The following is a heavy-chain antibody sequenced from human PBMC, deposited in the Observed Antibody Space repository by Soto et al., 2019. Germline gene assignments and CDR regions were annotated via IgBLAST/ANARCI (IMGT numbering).Heavy chain of an antibody. CDR1: GFTCDKYG. J-gene: IGHJ4*01. V-gene: IGHV3-30*18. D-gene: IGHD2-2*01. CDR3: AKEPEIWTTSSGFDY. CDR2: ISYDGSNK. Sequence: PGGALRLSCAASGFTCDKYGRRWVRQAPGKGLEWVAVISYDGSNKYYADSVKGRFTISRDNSKNTLSLQMNSLRAEDTAVYYCAKEPEIWTTSSGFDYWGQGTLVTVSS.